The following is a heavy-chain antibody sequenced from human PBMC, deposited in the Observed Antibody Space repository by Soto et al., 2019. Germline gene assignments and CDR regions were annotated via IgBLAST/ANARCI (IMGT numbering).Heavy chain of an antibody. D-gene: IGHD6-25*01. CDR3: AGGAAADFFDY. Sequence: PSETLSLTFTVSSGSFSTYYWSWIRQPAGKGLEWIGRIYSSGSTLYNPSLKSRVTMSVDTSKNQFSLKLSSVTAADTAVYLCAGGAAADFFDYWGQGTLVTVSS. CDR2: IYSSGST. V-gene: IGHV4-4*07. J-gene: IGHJ4*02. CDR1: SGSFSTYY.